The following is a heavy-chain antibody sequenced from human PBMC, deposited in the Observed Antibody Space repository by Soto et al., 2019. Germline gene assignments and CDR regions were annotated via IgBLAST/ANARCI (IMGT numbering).Heavy chain of an antibody. CDR3: AKDPLTYYYDSSGYYHPPSWFDP. V-gene: IGHV3-23*01. J-gene: IGHJ5*02. Sequence: GGSLRLSCAASGFTFSSYAMSWVRQAPGKGLEWVSAISGSGGSTYYADSVKGRFTISRDNSKNTLYLQINSLRAEDTAVYYCAKDPLTYYYDSSGYYHPPSWFDPWGQGTLVTVSS. CDR1: GFTFSSYA. D-gene: IGHD3-22*01. CDR2: ISGSGGST.